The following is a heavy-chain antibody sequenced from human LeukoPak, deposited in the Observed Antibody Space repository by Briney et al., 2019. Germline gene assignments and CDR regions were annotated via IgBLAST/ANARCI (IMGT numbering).Heavy chain of an antibody. V-gene: IGHV3-11*04. CDR1: GFTFSDYY. CDR2: ISSSGRTI. D-gene: IGHD3-10*01. CDR3: ATVTYGRLDY. Sequence: KPGGSLRLSCAASGFTFSDYYMSWIRQAPGKRLEWVSYISSSGRTIYYADSVKGRFTISRDNAKNSLYLQMNSLRVEDRAIYYCATVTYGRLDYWGQGTLVTVSS. J-gene: IGHJ4*02.